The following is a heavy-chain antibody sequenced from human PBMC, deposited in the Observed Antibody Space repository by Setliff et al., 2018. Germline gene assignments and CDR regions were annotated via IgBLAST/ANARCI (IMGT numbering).Heavy chain of an antibody. D-gene: IGHD2-8*01. J-gene: IGHJ4*02. CDR3: AKVKKPLIRGSGFDY. V-gene: IGHV3-20*04. CDR1: GFTFKDYG. CDR2: INWSGGTA. Sequence: PGGSLRLSCAASGFTFKDYGMAWVRQSPGKGLEWVAGINWSGGTAGYADSVRGRFTISRDNAKSSVYLQMSSLRAEDTAFYFCAKVKKPLIRGSGFDYWGRGTLVTVSS.